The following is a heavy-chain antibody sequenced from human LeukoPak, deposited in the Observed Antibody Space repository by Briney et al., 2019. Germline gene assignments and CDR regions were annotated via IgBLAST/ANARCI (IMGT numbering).Heavy chain of an antibody. D-gene: IGHD3-3*01. Sequence: SETLSLTCTVSGGSISSSSYYWGWIRQPPGKGLEWIGEINHSGSTNYNPSLKSRVTISVDTSKNQFSLKLSSVTAADTAVYYCARGDYDFWSGYPNWFDPWGQGTLVTVSS. CDR1: GGSISSSSYY. CDR2: INHSGST. J-gene: IGHJ5*02. CDR3: ARGDYDFWSGYPNWFDP. V-gene: IGHV4-39*07.